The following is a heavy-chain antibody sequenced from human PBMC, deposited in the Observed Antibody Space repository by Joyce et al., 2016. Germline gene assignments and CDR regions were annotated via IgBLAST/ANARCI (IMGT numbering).Heavy chain of an antibody. J-gene: IGHJ6*02. CDR2: IYSGGST. V-gene: IGHV3-53*02. D-gene: IGHD2-2*01. Sequence: EAQLVETGGGLIQPGGSLRLSCEVSGSTVSHRNMNWVGQFPGKGLEWVSVIYSGGSTYYADSVKGRFTISRDNSKNTLYLQMNSLRAEDTAVYYCARVQSADSTYAMDVWGQGTTVTVSS. CDR1: GSTVSHRN. CDR3: ARVQSADSTYAMDV.